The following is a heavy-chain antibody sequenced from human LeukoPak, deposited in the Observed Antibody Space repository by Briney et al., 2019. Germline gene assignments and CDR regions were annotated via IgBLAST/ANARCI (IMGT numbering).Heavy chain of an antibody. Sequence: PGGSLRLSCAASGFTFSSSSMNWVRQAAEKGLEWVSYISTSGGTIYYADSVKGRFTISRDNAKNSLYLQMNSLRVEDTAFYYCAKDNRRHYTSGPNPDSLHWGQGALVTVSS. CDR1: GFTFSSSS. D-gene: IGHD6-19*01. V-gene: IGHV3-48*04. CDR3: AKDNRRHYTSGPNPDSLH. J-gene: IGHJ4*02. CDR2: ISTSGGTI.